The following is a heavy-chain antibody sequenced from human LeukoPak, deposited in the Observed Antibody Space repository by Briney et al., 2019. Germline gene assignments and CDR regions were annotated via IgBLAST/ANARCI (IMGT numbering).Heavy chain of an antibody. D-gene: IGHD6-13*01. J-gene: IGHJ4*02. CDR2: INPNSGGT. CDR3: ARGALVSSSFDY. CDR1: GYTFTGYY. V-gene: IGHV1-2*02. Sequence: GASAKVSCKASGYTFTGYYMHWVRQAPGQGLERMGWINPNSGGTNYAQKFQGRVTMTRDTSISTAYMELSRLRSDDTAVYYCARGALVSSSFDYWGQGTLVTVSS.